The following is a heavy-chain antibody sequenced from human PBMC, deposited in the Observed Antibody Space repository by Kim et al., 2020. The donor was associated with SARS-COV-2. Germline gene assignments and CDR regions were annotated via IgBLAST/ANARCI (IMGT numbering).Heavy chain of an antibody. J-gene: IGHJ4*02. Sequence: YADALKGRITISPDTSKNQFSLQLNSVTPEDSAIYYCARDRQRAGTGVDFWGQGTLVTV. CDR3: ARDRQRAGTGVDF. V-gene: IGHV6-1*01. D-gene: IGHD6-19*01.